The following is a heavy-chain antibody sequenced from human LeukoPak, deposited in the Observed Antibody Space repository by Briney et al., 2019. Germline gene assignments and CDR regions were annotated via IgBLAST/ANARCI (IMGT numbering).Heavy chain of an antibody. J-gene: IGHJ4*02. CDR2: IYYTGSI. CDR1: GGSISSSSYY. Sequence: SETLSLTCTVSGGSISSSSYYWDWIRQPPGKGLEWIASIYYTGSIYYDPSLKSRVTISVDTSKNQFSLNVNSVTAADTAVYYCARHRRADFRPGGPIDYWGQGTLVTVSS. D-gene: IGHD3-3*01. V-gene: IGHV4-39*01. CDR3: ARHRRADFRPGGPIDY.